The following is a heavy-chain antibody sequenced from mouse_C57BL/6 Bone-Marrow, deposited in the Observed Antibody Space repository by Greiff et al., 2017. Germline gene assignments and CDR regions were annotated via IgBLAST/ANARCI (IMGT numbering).Heavy chain of an antibody. J-gene: IGHJ1*03. CDR2: INPGSGGT. D-gene: IGHD2-4*01. CDR1: GYAFTNYL. Sequence: VQLQQSGAELVRPGTSVKVSCKASGYAFTNYLIEWVKQRPGQGLEWIGVINPGSGGTNYTEKFKGKATLTADKSSSTAYKQLSSLTSEDSAVYLCASVDYVWYFEVWGTGTTVTVSS. CDR3: ASVDYVWYFEV. V-gene: IGHV1-54*01.